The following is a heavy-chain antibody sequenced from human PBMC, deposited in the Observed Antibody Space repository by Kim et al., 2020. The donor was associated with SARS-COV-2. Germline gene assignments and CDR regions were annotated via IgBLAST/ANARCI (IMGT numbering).Heavy chain of an antibody. J-gene: IGHJ3*02. CDR1: GFTFSGSA. CDR2: IRSIANSYAT. CDR3: TNVPGTTLAFWDAFD. D-gene: IGHD1-1*01. V-gene: IGHV3-73*01. Sequence: GGSLRLSCAASGFTFSGSAIHWVRQASGKGPEWVGRIRSIANSYATAYASSVKGRFTISRDDSKYTASLQMNSLKTEDTAVYYCTNVPGTTLAFWDAFD.